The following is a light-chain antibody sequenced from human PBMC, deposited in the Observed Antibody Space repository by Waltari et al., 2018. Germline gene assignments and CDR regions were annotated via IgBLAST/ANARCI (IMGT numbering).Light chain of an antibody. CDR3: QQYYGYPRT. CDR2: KAS. Sequence: DIQMTQSPSTLSASVGDRVTITCRASQSISSWLAWYQQKPGKVPKFLIYKASTLESGVPSRFSCSGSGTEFTLTISGLQPDDFATYYCQQYYGYPRTFGQGTKVEFK. J-gene: IGKJ1*01. CDR1: QSISSW. V-gene: IGKV1-5*03.